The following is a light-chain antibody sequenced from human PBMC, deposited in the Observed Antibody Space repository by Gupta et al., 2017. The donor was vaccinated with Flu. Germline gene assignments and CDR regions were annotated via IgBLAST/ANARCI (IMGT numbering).Light chain of an antibody. CDR3: QSFDSSGTDVV. CDR2: SNT. CDR1: TVAKQG. Sequence: GHPARTTCSGDTVAKQGAYWYQQSPGQAPLLLIYSNTERPSKIPARFSGSSSGTTATLTISALQAEDEADYYCQSFDSSGTDVVFGGGTKLTVL. V-gene: IGLV3-25*03. J-gene: IGLJ3*02.